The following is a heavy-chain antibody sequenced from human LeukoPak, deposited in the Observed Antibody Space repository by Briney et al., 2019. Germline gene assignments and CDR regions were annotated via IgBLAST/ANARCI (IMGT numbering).Heavy chain of an antibody. Sequence: PGGSLRLSCAASGFSFSSYDIHWVRQGAGEGLEWVSYISSSSSTIYYADSVKGRFTISRDNAKNSLYLQMNSLRAEDTAVYYCARDQRSYLESGFDYWGQGTLVTVSS. CDR1: GFSFSSYD. D-gene: IGHD1-26*01. CDR2: ISSSSSTI. V-gene: IGHV3-48*04. J-gene: IGHJ4*02. CDR3: ARDQRSYLESGFDY.